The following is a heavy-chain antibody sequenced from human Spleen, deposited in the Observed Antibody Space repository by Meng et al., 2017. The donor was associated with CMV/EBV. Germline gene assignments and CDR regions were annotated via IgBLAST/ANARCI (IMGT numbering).Heavy chain of an antibody. CDR1: GYTFTGYY. J-gene: IGHJ6*02. CDR2: INPNSGGT. D-gene: IGHD2-21*01. V-gene: IGHV1-2*02. CDR3: ARDVDYYDYSMDV. Sequence: ASVKVSCKASGYTFTGYYLHWVRQAPGQGLEWMGWINPNSGGTKYAQKFQGRVTMTRDTSISTAYMELSRLRSDDTAVYHCARDVDYYDYSMDVWGQGTTVTVSS.